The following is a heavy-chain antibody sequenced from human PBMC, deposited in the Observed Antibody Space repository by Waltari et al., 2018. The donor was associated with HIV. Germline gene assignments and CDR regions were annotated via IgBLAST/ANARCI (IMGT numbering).Heavy chain of an antibody. CDR1: GGSISNYF. CDR3: ARGRGGGGSSGNGFDP. J-gene: IGHJ5*02. D-gene: IGHD2-15*01. Sequence: QVQLQESGPGHMKPSETLSLTCTVSGGSISNYFWSWIRQPPGKGLEWLGYIYYSGSANYHPSRKRRVTISVDTSKSQFSLKLSSVTAADTAVYYCARGRGGGGSSGNGFDPWGQGTLFTVSS. CDR2: IYYSGSA. V-gene: IGHV4-59*01.